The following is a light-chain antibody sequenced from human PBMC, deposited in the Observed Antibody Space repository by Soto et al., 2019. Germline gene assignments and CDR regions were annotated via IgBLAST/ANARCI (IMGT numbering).Light chain of an antibody. V-gene: IGKV3-15*01. CDR3: QQYNNWPPYT. J-gene: IGKJ2*01. Sequence: EIVMTQSPATLSVSPGERATLSCRASQSVSSNLAWYQQKPGQAPRLLIYAASIRATGIPARFSGSGSGTEFTLTISSLQSEDLAIYYCQQYNNWPPYTFGQGTKLEI. CDR1: QSVSSN. CDR2: AAS.